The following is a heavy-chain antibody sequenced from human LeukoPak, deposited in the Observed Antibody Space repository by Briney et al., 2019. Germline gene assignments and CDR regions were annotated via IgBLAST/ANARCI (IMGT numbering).Heavy chain of an antibody. CDR1: GGSVSSGSYY. J-gene: IGHJ4*02. D-gene: IGHD6-13*01. CDR2: IYYSGST. Sequence: RTSETLSLTCTGSGGSVSSGSYYWRWIRRPPGKCLEWIGYIYYSGSTNYNPSLKSRVTISVDTSKNQFSLKLSSVTAADTAVYYCAREVLSSWDQEYYFDYWGQGTLVTVSS. V-gene: IGHV4-61*01. CDR3: AREVLSSWDQEYYFDY.